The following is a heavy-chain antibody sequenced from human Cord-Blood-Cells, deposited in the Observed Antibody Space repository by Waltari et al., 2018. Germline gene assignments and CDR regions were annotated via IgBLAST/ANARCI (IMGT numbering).Heavy chain of an antibody. V-gene: IGHV4-38-2*01. CDR2: IYHSGST. CDR1: GYSISSGYY. CDR3: ATTVEDYYDSSGYAFDY. Sequence: QVQLQESGPGLVKPSETLSLTCAVSGYSISSGYYWGWIRQPPGKGLEWIGSIYHSGSTYSNPPLKSRVTISVDTSKNQFSLKLSSVTAADTAVYYCATTVEDYYDSSGYAFDYWGQGTLVTVSS. J-gene: IGHJ4*02. D-gene: IGHD3-22*01.